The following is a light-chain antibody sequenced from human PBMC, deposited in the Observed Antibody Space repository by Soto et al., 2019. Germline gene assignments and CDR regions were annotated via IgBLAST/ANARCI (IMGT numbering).Light chain of an antibody. CDR3: SSYTSSTTWV. Sequence: QSVLTQPASVSGSPGQSITISCTGTSSDVGGYNYVSWYQQHPGKAPKLMVYDVSTRPSGVSNRFSGSKSGNTASLTLSGLHAEDEADYYCSSYTSSTTWVFGGGTNVTVL. CDR2: DVS. CDR1: SSDVGGYNY. J-gene: IGLJ3*02. V-gene: IGLV2-14*03.